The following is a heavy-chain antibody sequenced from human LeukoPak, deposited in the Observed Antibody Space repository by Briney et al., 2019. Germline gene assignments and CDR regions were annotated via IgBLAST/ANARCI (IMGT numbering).Heavy chain of an antibody. CDR2: ISGSGGST. V-gene: IGHV3-23*01. CDR1: GFTFSSYA. D-gene: IGHD3-3*01. J-gene: IGHJ4*02. Sequence: GGSLRLSCAASGFTFSSYAMSWVRQAPGKGLEWVSAISGSGGSTYYADSVKGRFTISRDNSKNTLYLQMNSLRAEDMALYYCAKGIFGVVRYPFDYWGQGTLVTVSS. CDR3: AKGIFGVVRYPFDY.